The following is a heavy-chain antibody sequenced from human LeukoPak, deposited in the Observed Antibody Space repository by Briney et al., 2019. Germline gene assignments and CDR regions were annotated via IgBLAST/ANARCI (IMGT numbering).Heavy chain of an antibody. J-gene: IGHJ6*03. CDR2: INHSGST. Sequence: PSETLSLTCAVYGGSFSGYYWSWIRQPPGKGLEWIGEINHSGSTSYNPSLKSRVTISVDTSKNQFSLKLSSVTAADTAVYYCAREGYPRRYCSSTSCRSGYYYMDVWGKGTTVTVSS. CDR1: GGSFSGYY. V-gene: IGHV4-34*01. CDR3: AREGYPRRYCSSTSCRSGYYYMDV. D-gene: IGHD2-2*01.